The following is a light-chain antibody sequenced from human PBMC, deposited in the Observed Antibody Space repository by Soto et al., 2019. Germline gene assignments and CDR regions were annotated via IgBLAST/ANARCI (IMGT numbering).Light chain of an antibody. CDR3: LQDYNYPWT. V-gene: IGKV1-6*01. CDR1: QGIRND. J-gene: IGKJ1*01. Sequence: AIQMTQSPSSLSASVGDRVTITCRASQGIRNDLGWYQQKPGKAPKLLIYAASSLQSGVTSRFSGSGSSTDFTLTISSLQPEDFATYYCLQDYNYPWTFGQGTKVEIK. CDR2: AAS.